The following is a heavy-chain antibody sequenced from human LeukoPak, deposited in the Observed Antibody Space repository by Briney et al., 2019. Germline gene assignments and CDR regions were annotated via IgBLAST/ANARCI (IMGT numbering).Heavy chain of an antibody. Sequence: SETLSLTCTVSGGSVSNYYLSWIRQPAGKGLEWIGRIHTSGSTNYDPPLKSRVTMSVDTSKSQFSLKLSSVTAADTAVYYCARMVGATRCDIWGQGTMVTVSS. CDR2: IHTSGST. CDR3: ARMVGATRCDI. CDR1: GGSVSNYY. D-gene: IGHD1-26*01. V-gene: IGHV4-4*07. J-gene: IGHJ3*02.